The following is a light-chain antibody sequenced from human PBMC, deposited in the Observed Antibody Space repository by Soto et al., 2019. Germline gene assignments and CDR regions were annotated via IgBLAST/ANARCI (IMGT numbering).Light chain of an antibody. J-gene: IGKJ1*01. V-gene: IGKV1-5*01. CDR1: QSISSW. CDR2: DAS. CDR3: LQHNSYPQT. Sequence: DIQMTHFTSTQSRSVVDRGSIPWRASQSISSWLAWYQQKPGRAPKVLIFDASSLESGVPSRFSGSGSATEFTLTISSLQPEDFATYYCLQHNSYPQTFGQGTKVDIK.